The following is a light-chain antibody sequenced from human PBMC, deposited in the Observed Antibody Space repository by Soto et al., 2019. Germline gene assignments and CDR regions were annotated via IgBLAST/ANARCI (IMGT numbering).Light chain of an antibody. V-gene: IGLV1-40*01. J-gene: IGLJ1*01. Sequence: QSVLTQPPSVSGAPGQRVTISCTGSSSNIGAHYDVHWYQQLPGTAPKLLIYGNSNRPSGVPDRFSGSKSGTSASLAITGLQAEDEAEYYCSSYTNINTRACVFGTGTKLTVL. CDR3: SSYTNINTRACV. CDR1: SSNIGAHYD. CDR2: GNS.